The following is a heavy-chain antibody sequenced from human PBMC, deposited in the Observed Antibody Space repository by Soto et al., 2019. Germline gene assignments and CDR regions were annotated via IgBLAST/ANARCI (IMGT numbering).Heavy chain of an antibody. CDR1: GYTFTGYY. CDR2: INPNSGGT. CDR3: AHIRAVVVPAAMGYYYMDV. V-gene: IGHV1-2*04. D-gene: IGHD2-2*01. J-gene: IGHJ6*03. Sequence: GASVKVSCKASGYTFTGYYMHWVRQAPGQGLEWMGWINPNSGGTNYAQKFQGWVTMTRDTSISTAYMELRSLRSDDTAVYYCAHIRAVVVPAAMGYYYMDVWGKGTTVTVSS.